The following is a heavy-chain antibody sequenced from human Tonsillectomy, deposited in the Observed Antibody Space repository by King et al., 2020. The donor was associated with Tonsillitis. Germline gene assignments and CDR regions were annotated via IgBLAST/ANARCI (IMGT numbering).Heavy chain of an antibody. J-gene: IGHJ4*02. V-gene: IGHV3-23*04. Sequence: VQLVESGGGLVQPGGSLRLSCVASGFTFSSYAMSWVRQAPGKGLESVSAMSGSGGSTYYADSVKGRFTISRDNSKNTLYLQMNSLRAEDTAVYYCAKEGGKRWLVQVRCFDYWGQGTLVTVSS. CDR3: AKEGGKRWLVQVRCFDY. CDR2: MSGSGGST. CDR1: GFTFSSYA. D-gene: IGHD6-19*01.